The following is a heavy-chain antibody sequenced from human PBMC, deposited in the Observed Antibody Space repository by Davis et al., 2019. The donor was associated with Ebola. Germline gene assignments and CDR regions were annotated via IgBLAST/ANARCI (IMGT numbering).Heavy chain of an antibody. CDR3: ARRKGLYYYYGMDV. CDR1: GVSLNSGDYY. V-gene: IGHV4-61*08. D-gene: IGHD3-16*01. J-gene: IGHJ6*04. CDR2: ISTTGSA. Sequence: SETLSLTCTVSGVSLNSGDYYWSWIRQLPGKGLEWIGFISTTGSAYYNPSLKSRVTISVDTSKNQFSLKLSSVTAADTAVYYCARRKGLYYYYGMDVWGKGTTVTVSS.